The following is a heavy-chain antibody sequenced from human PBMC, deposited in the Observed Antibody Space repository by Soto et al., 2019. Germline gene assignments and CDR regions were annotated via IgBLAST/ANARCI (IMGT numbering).Heavy chain of an antibody. Sequence: QLQLQESGSGLVKPSQTLSLTCAVSGGSITSGGYSWSWIRQPPGKGLEWIGYIYNSGSTYYNPSLKSRVTISVDRSKNQFSLKLSSVPAADTAVYYCAAGGGLPRYYWGQGTLVTVSS. CDR3: AAGGGLPRYY. J-gene: IGHJ4*02. CDR2: IYNSGST. V-gene: IGHV4-30-2*01. D-gene: IGHD5-12*01. CDR1: GGSITSGGYS.